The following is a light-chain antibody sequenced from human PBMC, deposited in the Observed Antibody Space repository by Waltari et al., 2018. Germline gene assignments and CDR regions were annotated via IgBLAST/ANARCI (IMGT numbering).Light chain of an antibody. CDR3: MIWRSGASE. Sequence: QAVLTQPPSPSASPGASASRTSTSRSAVHVATHRLYWYQQKPGSPPQYLLRYKSDSEKQQGSGVPRRFSGSKDASANAGILLISGLQSEDEADYYCMIWRSGASEFGGGTKLTVL. V-gene: IGLV5-45*01. CDR1: SAVHVATHR. CDR2: YKSDSEK. J-gene: IGLJ2*01.